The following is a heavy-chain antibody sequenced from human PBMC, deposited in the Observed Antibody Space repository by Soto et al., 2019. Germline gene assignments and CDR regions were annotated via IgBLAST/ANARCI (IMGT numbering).Heavy chain of an antibody. V-gene: IGHV1-18*01. D-gene: IGHD3-22*01. CDR2: ISTYNGNT. Sequence: QVQLVQSGAEVKKPGASMKVSCKASGYTFTTYGMSWVRQAPGQGLDWMGWISTYNGNTKYAESLQGRVSRTTDTTTSTAYMELKSLTSDDTGVYYCARGPTDYYDNSGNYFLDQGGQGTLVTVSS. CDR1: GYTFTTYG. CDR3: ARGPTDYYDNSGNYFLDQ. J-gene: IGHJ4*02.